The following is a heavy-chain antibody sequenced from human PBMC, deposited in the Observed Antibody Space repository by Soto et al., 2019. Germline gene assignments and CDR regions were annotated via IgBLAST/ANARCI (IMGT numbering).Heavy chain of an antibody. CDR2: IKSKTDGGTR. V-gene: IGHV3-15*01. D-gene: IGHD3-16*02. CDR1: GFTFSNAW. J-gene: IGHJ4*02. Sequence: GGSLRLSCAASGFTFSNAWMSWVRQAPGKGLEWVGRIKSKTDGGTRDYAVPVQGRFTISRDDSRNTLYLQMNSLKTEDTAVYYCTTLWVYDYVWGTYRPDYWGQGTLVTVSS. CDR3: TTLWVYDYVWGTYRPDY.